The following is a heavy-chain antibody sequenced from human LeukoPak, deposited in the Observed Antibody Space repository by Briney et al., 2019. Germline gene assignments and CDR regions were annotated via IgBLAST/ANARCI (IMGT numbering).Heavy chain of an antibody. Sequence: SETLSLPCTVSGGSISSSSYYWGWIRQPPGKGLEWIGSIYYSGSTYYNPSLKSRVTISVDTSKNQFSLKLSSVTTADTAVYYCARNGQNDAFDIWGQGTMVTVSS. D-gene: IGHD2-8*01. CDR2: IYYSGST. J-gene: IGHJ3*02. CDR3: ARNGQNDAFDI. CDR1: GGSISSSSYY. V-gene: IGHV4-39*01.